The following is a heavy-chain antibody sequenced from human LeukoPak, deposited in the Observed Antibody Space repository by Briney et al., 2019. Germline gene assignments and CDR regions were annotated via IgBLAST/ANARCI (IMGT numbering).Heavy chain of an antibody. CDR2: IYYSGST. CDR3: ARVGRGLRVRSFDY. CDR1: GGSITSSSYY. D-gene: IGHD4-17*01. J-gene: IGHJ4*02. Sequence: SETLSLTCTVSGGSITSSSYYWGWIRQPPGKGLEWIGYIYYSGSTYYNPSLKSRVTISVDTSKNQFSLKLSSVTAADTAVYYCARVGRGLRVRSFDYWGQGTLVTVSS. V-gene: IGHV4-30-4*08.